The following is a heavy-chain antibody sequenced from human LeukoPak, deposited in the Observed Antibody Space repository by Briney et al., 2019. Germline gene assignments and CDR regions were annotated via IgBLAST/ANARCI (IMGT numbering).Heavy chain of an antibody. CDR3: ARVSPGSGYYQ. CDR2: ISSSSSYI. D-gene: IGHD3-22*01. CDR1: GFTFSSYS. J-gene: IGHJ4*02. Sequence: GGSLRLSCAASGFTFSSYSMNWVRQAPGKGLEWVSSISSSSSYIYYADSVKGRFTISRDNAKNSLYPQMNSLRAEDTAVYYCARVSPGSGYYQWGQGTLVTVSS. V-gene: IGHV3-21*01.